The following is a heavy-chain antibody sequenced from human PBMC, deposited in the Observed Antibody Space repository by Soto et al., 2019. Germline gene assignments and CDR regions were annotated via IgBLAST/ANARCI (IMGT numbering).Heavy chain of an antibody. Sequence: QITLNESGPTVVRPTETLTLTCRFSGFSLTTSGVGVGWIRQSPGKAPEWLALLYWDDDKRYSASLKSRLTITKDTSKNQLVLTVSDLDPTDTATYYCAHRVLRTVFGLVTTTAIYFDFWGQGTPVAVSS. D-gene: IGHD3-3*01. CDR3: AHRVLRTVFGLVTTTAIYFDF. CDR1: GFSLTTSGVG. J-gene: IGHJ4*02. V-gene: IGHV2-5*02. CDR2: LYWDDDK.